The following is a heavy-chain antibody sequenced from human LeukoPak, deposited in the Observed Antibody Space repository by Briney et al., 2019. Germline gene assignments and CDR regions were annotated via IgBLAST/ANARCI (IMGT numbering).Heavy chain of an antibody. CDR2: IYSGGST. Sequence: GGSLRLSCAASGFTVSSNYMSWVRQAPGKGLEWVSVIYSGGSTYYADSVKGRFTISRDNSKNTLYLQMNSLRSEDTAVYYCARVGSGTYYYYYYMDVWGKGTTVTVSS. CDR3: ARVGSGTYYYYYYMDV. J-gene: IGHJ6*03. V-gene: IGHV3-53*05. D-gene: IGHD3-10*01. CDR1: GFTVSSNY.